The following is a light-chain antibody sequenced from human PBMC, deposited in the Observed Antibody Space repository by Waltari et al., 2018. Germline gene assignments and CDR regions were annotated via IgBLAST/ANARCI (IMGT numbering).Light chain of an antibody. Sequence: ETKLTQSPVTLSVSPGGRAPLACRASQGISVNLAWYQQKPGQSPRLLIYDASNRATDIPARFSGSGSGTEFALTISSLQSEDLAVYYCQQYYYWPLTFGQGTKVDIK. V-gene: IGKV3-15*01. CDR2: DAS. CDR1: QGISVN. CDR3: QQYYYWPLT. J-gene: IGKJ1*01.